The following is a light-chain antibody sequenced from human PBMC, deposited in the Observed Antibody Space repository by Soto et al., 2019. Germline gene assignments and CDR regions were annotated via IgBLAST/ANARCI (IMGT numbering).Light chain of an antibody. CDR2: GND. CDR3: AVWDDSLNGVL. CDR1: SSNIGSNT. Sequence: QSVLTQTPSASGTPGQRISISCSGRSSNIGSNTVNWYQQLPGTAPKLLIFGNDQRPSGVPDRFSGSKSGTSGSLAISGLQSEDEADYYCAVWDDSLNGVLFGGGTKLTVL. V-gene: IGLV1-44*01. J-gene: IGLJ2*01.